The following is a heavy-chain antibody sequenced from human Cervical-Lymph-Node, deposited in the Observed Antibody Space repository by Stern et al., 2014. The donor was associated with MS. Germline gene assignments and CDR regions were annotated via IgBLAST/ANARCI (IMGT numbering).Heavy chain of an antibody. J-gene: IGHJ6*02. D-gene: IGHD2-15*01. Sequence: EDQLVESGGGLVQPGGSLRLSCAASGFTFSSYWMTWVRQAPGKGLEWVANIRQDSSETYYVDSVKGRFTVSRDNAKNSLYLQMNSLRAEDTAVYYCARDCSGGSCYAEKVYYYYGMDVWGQGITVTVSS. CDR2: IRQDSSET. V-gene: IGHV3-7*01. CDR3: ARDCSGGSCYAEKVYYYYGMDV. CDR1: GFTFSSYW.